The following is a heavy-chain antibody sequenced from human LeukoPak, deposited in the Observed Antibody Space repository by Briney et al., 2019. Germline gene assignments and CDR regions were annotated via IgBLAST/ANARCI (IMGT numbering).Heavy chain of an antibody. CDR2: INQDGSDK. CDR3: ARDGNILTGYYADY. Sequence: GGSLRLSCATSGFTFSTYWMSWVRQAPGKGLEWVANINQDGSDKYYVGSVKGRFTISRDNAKKSLYLQMNSLRAEDTAVYYCARDGNILTGYYADYWGQGTLVTVSS. V-gene: IGHV3-7*01. D-gene: IGHD3-9*01. J-gene: IGHJ4*02. CDR1: GFTFSTYW.